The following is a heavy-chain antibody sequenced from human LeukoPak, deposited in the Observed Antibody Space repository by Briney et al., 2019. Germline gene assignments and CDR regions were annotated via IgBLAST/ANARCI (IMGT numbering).Heavy chain of an antibody. CDR1: GFTFSSYA. J-gene: IGHJ4*02. Sequence: GGSLRLSCAASGFTFSSYAMSWVRQAPGKGLEWVSAISGSGGSTYYADSVKGRFTISRDNSKNTLYLQMNSLRAEDTAVYYCAKRRWDSGRTSDFDYWGQGTLVTVSS. CDR3: AKRRWDSGRTSDFDY. D-gene: IGHD3-10*01. CDR2: ISGSGGST. V-gene: IGHV3-23*01.